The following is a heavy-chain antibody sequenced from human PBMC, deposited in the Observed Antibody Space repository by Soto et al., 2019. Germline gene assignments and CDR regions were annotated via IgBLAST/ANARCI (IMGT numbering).Heavy chain of an antibody. CDR2: LRDDTDDA. D-gene: IGHD6-19*01. V-gene: IGHV3-33*01. CDR1: GFTLSNYG. J-gene: IGHJ5*02. CDR3: ARPYSSNSNWFDP. Sequence: LRLSCAASGFTLSNYGMHWVRQAPGKGLEWVAVLRDDTDDAYYADSVKGRFTISRDNSKNTLYLQMSSLRAEDTAVYYCARPYSSNSNWFDPWGQGTLVTVSS.